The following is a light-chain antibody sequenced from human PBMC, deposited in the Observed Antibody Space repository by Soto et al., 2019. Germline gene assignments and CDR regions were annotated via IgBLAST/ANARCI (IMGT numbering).Light chain of an antibody. CDR1: NSDVGGYDF. CDR3: SSHPSTITLEVI. CDR2: EVT. J-gene: IGLJ2*01. V-gene: IGLV2-14*01. Sequence: QSALTQPASVSGSPGQSVTISCTGSNSDVGGYDFVSWYQHHPGKAPKLILYEVTKRPSGVSNRFSGSKSGNTASLTISGLQAEDDADYYCSSHPSTITLEVIFGGGTQLTVL.